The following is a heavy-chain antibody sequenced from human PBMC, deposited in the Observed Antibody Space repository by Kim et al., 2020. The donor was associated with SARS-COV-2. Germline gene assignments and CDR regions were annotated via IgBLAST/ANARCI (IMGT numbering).Heavy chain of an antibody. Sequence: QNFQDRVTMTEDTSTDTAYMELSSLRSEDTAVYYCATALYGSGSLYYFDYWGQGTLVTVSS. V-gene: IGHV1-24*01. CDR3: ATALYGSGSLYYFDY. J-gene: IGHJ4*02. D-gene: IGHD3-10*01.